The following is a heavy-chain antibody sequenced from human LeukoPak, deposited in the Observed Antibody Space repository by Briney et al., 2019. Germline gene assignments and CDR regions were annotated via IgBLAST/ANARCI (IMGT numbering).Heavy chain of an antibody. V-gene: IGHV3-48*03. CDR3: ARTDGYTSPYFDY. D-gene: IGHD5-24*01. Sequence: GVLRLSCAASGFTFSSYEMNWVRQAPGKGLEWVSYISSSGSTIYYADSVKGRFTISRDNAKNSLYLQMNSLRAEDTAVYYCARTDGYTSPYFDYWGQGTLVTVSS. J-gene: IGHJ4*02. CDR1: GFTFSSYE. CDR2: ISSSGSTI.